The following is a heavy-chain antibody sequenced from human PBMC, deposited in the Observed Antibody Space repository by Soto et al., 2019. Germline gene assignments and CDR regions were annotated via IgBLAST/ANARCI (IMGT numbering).Heavy chain of an antibody. CDR3: ATTTMTTVTTSTYYYGMDV. Sequence: PGWSLRLSCAASGFTFSDHYMDWVRQAPGKGLEWVGRTRNKANSYTTEYAASVKGRFTISRDDSKNSLYLQMNSLKTEDTAVYYCATTTMTTVTTSTYYYGMDVWGQGTTVTVSS. V-gene: IGHV3-72*01. J-gene: IGHJ6*02. CDR2: TRNKANSYTT. D-gene: IGHD4-4*01. CDR1: GFTFSDHY.